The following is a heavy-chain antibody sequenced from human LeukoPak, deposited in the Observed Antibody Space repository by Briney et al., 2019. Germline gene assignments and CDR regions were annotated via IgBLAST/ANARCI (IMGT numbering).Heavy chain of an antibody. CDR3: ARGVDTDYYYYMDV. V-gene: IGHV4-38-2*02. J-gene: IGHJ6*03. Sequence: PSETLSLTCTVSGYSISSGYYWGWIRQPPGKGLEWIGSIYHSGSTYYNPSLKSRVTISVDTSKNQFSLKLNSVTAAETAVYYCARGVDTDYYYYMDVWGKGTTVTVSS. CDR1: GYSISSGYY. CDR2: IYHSGST. D-gene: IGHD5-18*01.